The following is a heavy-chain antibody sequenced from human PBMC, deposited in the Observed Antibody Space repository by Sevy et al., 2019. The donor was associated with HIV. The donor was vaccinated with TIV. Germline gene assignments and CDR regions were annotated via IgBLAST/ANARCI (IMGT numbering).Heavy chain of an antibody. CDR2: INPNSGGT. V-gene: IGHV1-2*02. J-gene: IGHJ3*02. CDR1: GYTFTGYY. D-gene: IGHD2-15*01. Sequence: ASVKVSCKASGYTFTGYYMHWVRQAPGQGLEWMGWINPNSGGTNYAQKFQGRVTMTRDTSISTAYMELSRLRSDDTAVYYCVRDRDIVEKAFDIWGQGTMVTVSS. CDR3: VRDRDIVEKAFDI.